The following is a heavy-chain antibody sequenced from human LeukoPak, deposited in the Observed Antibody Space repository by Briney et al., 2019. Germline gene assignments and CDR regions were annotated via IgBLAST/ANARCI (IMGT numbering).Heavy chain of an antibody. Sequence: ASVKVSCKAPGYTFTGYYMHWVRQAPGQGLEWMGWINPNSGGTNYAQKFQGRVTMTRDTSISTAYMELSRLRSDDTAVYYCARDLAGYYDSSGYYGYWGQGTLVTVSS. J-gene: IGHJ4*02. V-gene: IGHV1-2*02. CDR2: INPNSGGT. CDR3: ARDLAGYYDSSGYYGY. D-gene: IGHD3-22*01. CDR1: GYTFTGYY.